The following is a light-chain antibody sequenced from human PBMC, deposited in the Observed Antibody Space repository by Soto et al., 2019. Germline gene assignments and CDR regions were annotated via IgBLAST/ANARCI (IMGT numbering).Light chain of an antibody. J-gene: IGKJ1*01. CDR3: QQRYRWPET. CDR2: NAS. Sequence: EIVLTQSPGTLSLSPGERATLSCRASQSVTNFLAWYQQKPGQSPSLLIYNASNMATGIPARFSGSGSGTDFTLTISSLEPEDFAVYYCQQRYRWPETFGQGTKVEIK. V-gene: IGKV3-11*01. CDR1: QSVTNF.